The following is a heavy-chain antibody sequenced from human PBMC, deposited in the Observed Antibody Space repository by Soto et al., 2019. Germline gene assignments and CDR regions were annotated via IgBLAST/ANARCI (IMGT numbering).Heavy chain of an antibody. Sequence: NPSETLSLTCTVSGDSISSSNFYWAWIRQPPGKGLEWIGSINYSGITYYNPSLKSRLTISVDTSKNQFSLKLSSVTAADTAVYKCARLRNRAGATGEFDSSGQGALVTVSS. CDR3: ARLRNRAGATGEFDS. D-gene: IGHD1-26*01. V-gene: IGHV4-39*01. J-gene: IGHJ4*02. CDR1: GDSISSSNFY. CDR2: INYSGIT.